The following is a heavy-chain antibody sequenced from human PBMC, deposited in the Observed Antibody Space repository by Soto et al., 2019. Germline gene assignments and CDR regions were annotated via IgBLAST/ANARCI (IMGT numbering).Heavy chain of an antibody. CDR2: MFYSGLT. CDR3: APLSVSLSGPYGVHV. J-gene: IGHJ6*02. Sequence: SETLSLTCSVSGYSVTSSDYYWAWIRQPPGKGLEWIGSMFYSGLTYYNPSLKSRVTLSVDTSKNQFSVRLNSVTAADTAVYYCAPLSVSLSGPYGVHVWGQGTTVTVSS. D-gene: IGHD2-15*01. CDR1: GYSVTSSDYY. V-gene: IGHV4-39*01.